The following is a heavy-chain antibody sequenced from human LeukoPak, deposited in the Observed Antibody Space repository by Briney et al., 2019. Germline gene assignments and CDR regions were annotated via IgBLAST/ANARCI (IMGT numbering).Heavy chain of an antibody. CDR1: GYTFTGYY. CDR2: INPNSGGT. V-gene: IGHV1-2*06. D-gene: IGHD2-15*01. CDR3: ARGFNPVVVVPAPQNWFDP. Sequence: ASVKVSCKASGYTFTGYYMHWVRQAPGQGLEWMGRINPNSGGTNYAQKFQGRVTITTDESTSTAYMELSSLRSEDTAVYYCARGFNPVVVVPAPQNWFDPWGQGTLVTVSS. J-gene: IGHJ5*02.